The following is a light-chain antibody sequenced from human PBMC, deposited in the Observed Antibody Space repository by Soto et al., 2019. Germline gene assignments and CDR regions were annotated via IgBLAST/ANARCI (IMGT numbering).Light chain of an antibody. Sequence: QSALTQPASVSGSPGQSITISCTGTSGDIGSYNRVSWYQQHPGKAPKLIIYEVTNRPSGVSDRFSGSKSGSTASLTISGLQAEDEADYHCTSYTSNTALVFGTGTQLTVL. CDR1: SGDIGSYNR. V-gene: IGLV2-14*01. CDR3: TSYTSNTALV. J-gene: IGLJ1*01. CDR2: EVT.